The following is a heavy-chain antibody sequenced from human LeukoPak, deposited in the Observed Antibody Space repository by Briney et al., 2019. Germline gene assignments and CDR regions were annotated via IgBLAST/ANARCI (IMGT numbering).Heavy chain of an antibody. CDR1: SGSISSGSYY. J-gene: IGHJ4*02. D-gene: IGHD2-2*02. CDR2: IYTSGST. V-gene: IGHV4-61*02. Sequence: SETLSLTCTVSSGSISSGSYYWSWIRQPAGKGLEWIGRIYTSGSTNYNPSLKSRVTISVDTSKNQFSLKLSSVTAADTAVYYCASSFNGGYCSSTSCYNRFDYWGQGTLVTVSS. CDR3: ASSFNGGYCSSTSCYNRFDY.